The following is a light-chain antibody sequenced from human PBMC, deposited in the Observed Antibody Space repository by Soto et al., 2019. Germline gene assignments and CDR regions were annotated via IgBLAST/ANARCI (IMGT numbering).Light chain of an antibody. CDR1: QSVDSRF. Sequence: EIVLTQSPGTLSLSPGERATLSCRASQSVDSRFLAWYQQRPGQAPRLLISATSSRATGIPDRFSGSGSGTDFTLIISRLEPEDFAVYYCQVYSDPSRYTFGQGTKLEIK. V-gene: IGKV3-20*01. CDR2: ATS. CDR3: QVYSDPSRYT. J-gene: IGKJ2*01.